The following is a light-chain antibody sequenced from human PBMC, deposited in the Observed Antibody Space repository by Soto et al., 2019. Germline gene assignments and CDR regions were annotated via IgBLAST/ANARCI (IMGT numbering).Light chain of an antibody. J-gene: IGKJ4*01. CDR2: WAS. V-gene: IGKV4-1*01. CDR3: QQYFTTPRLG. CDR1: QSVLYIPTNKNY. Sequence: DILMTQSTDSLAVSLGERATINCKSSQSVLYIPTNKNYLAWYQQKPGQPPKLLIYWASTRESGVPDRFSGSGSGTDFTLTISSLQAEDVAVYYCQQYFTTPRLGFGGGTKVEIK.